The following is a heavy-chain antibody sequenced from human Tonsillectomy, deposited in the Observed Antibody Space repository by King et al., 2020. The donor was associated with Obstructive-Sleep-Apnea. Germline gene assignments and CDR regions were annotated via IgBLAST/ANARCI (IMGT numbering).Heavy chain of an antibody. CDR3: AAVGDGYNSDAFNI. CDR2: IVVGSGNT. D-gene: IGHD5-24*01. CDR1: GFTFTSSA. J-gene: IGHJ3*02. Sequence: QLVESGPEVKKSGTSVKVSCKASGFTFTSSAVQWVRQARGQRLEWIGWIVVGSGNTNYAQKFQERVTITRDMSTSTAYMELSSLRSEDTAVYYCAAVGDGYNSDAFNIWGQGTMVTVSS. V-gene: IGHV1-58*01.